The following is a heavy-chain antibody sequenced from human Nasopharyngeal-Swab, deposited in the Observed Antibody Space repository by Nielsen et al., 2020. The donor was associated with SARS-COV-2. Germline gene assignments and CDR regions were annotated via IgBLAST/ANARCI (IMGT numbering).Heavy chain of an antibody. CDR2: IYYSGST. Sequence: SETLSLTCTVSGGSISSGDYYWSWIRQPPGKGLEWIGYIYYSGSTYYNPSLKSRVTISVDTSKNQFSLKLSSLTAADTAVYYCARDPRGGYDILTGYQATSHFDYWGQGTLVTVSS. CDR3: ARDPRGGYDILTGYQATSHFDY. V-gene: IGHV4-30-4*01. D-gene: IGHD3-9*01. CDR1: GGSISSGDYY. J-gene: IGHJ4*02.